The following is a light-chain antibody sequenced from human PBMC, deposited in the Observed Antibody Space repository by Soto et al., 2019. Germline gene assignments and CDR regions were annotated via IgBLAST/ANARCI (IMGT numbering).Light chain of an antibody. Sequence: QAVVTQPPSVTGAPGQRVTISCTGHISNIGARYSVHWYQQFPGRAPILLIYNNGSRPSGVPDRFSGSKSGTSASLAITGLQAEDEATYFCQSYDSSLPGLIFGGGTQLTVL. CDR3: QSYDSSLPGLI. CDR2: NNG. CDR1: ISNIGARYS. V-gene: IGLV1-40*01. J-gene: IGLJ2*01.